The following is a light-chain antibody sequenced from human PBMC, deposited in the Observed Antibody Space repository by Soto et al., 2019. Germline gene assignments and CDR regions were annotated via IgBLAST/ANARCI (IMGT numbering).Light chain of an antibody. J-gene: IGLJ1*01. Sequence: QSALTQPASVSGSPGQSITISCTGTSSDVGGYNYVSWYQLHPGKAPKLIIYEVSHRPSGASNHFSGYKSGNTASLTISGLQAEYEADYYCSSYTSTSTPCVFGTGTKLTVL. CDR2: EVS. CDR1: SSDVGGYNY. CDR3: SSYTSTSTPCV. V-gene: IGLV2-14*01.